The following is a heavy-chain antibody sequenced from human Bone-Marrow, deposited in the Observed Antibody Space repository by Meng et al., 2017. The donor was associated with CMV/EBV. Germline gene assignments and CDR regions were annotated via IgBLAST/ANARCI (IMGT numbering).Heavy chain of an antibody. CDR2: IYYSGST. Sequence: GSLRLSCTVSGGPISSSSYYWGWIRQPPGKGLEWIGSIYYSGSTYYNPSLKSRVTISVDTSKNQFSLKLSSVTAADTAVYYCARMWELQGALDYWGQGTLVTFYS. J-gene: IGHJ4*02. V-gene: IGHV4-39*01. D-gene: IGHD1-26*01. CDR1: GGPISSSSYY. CDR3: ARMWELQGALDY.